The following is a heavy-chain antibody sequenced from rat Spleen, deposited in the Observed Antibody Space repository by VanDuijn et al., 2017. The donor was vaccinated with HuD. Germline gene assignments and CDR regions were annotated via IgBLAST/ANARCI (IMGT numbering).Heavy chain of an antibody. V-gene: IGHV5-31*01. Sequence: EVQLVESGGGLVQPGRSLKLSCVASGFTFNNYWMSWIRQAPGKGLEWVASITNTGGSSYYRDSVKGRFTISRDDAKSTLYLQMDSLRAEDTATYYCATWFAYWGQGTLVTVSS. CDR2: ITNTGGSS. CDR3: ATWFAY. J-gene: IGHJ3*01. CDR1: GFTFNNYW.